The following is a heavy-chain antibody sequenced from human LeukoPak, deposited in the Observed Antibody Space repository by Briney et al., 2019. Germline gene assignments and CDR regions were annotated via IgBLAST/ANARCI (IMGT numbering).Heavy chain of an antibody. Sequence: PSETLSLTCAVYGGSFSGYYWSWIRQPPGKGLEWIGEINHSGSTNYNPSLKSRVTISVDTSKNQFSLKLSSVTAADTAVYYCARAKWRAIFDYWGQGTLVTVSS. CDR3: ARAKWRAIFDY. J-gene: IGHJ4*02. CDR1: GGSFSGYY. CDR2: INHSGST. D-gene: IGHD1-26*01. V-gene: IGHV4-34*01.